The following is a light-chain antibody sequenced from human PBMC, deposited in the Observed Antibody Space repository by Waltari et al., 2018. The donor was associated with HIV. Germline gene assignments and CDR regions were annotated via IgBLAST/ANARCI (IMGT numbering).Light chain of an antibody. CDR3: QVCDGRVVV. Sequence: SYEVTQPPSVSVSAGQTASITCSGEQLGERYVCWYQPKPGQSPLLLIFQDVKRRSGIPERFSGSNSGNTATLTISGAQPVDEADYFCQVCDGRVVVFGGGTKLTVL. CDR1: QLGERY. V-gene: IGLV3-1*01. J-gene: IGLJ2*01. CDR2: QDV.